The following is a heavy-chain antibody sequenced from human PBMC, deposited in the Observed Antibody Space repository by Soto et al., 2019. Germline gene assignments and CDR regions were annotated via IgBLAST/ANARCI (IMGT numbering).Heavy chain of an antibody. CDR3: ARLGSGWPLGAFDI. CDR1: GYSFTNYW. J-gene: IGHJ3*02. V-gene: IGHV5-10-1*01. Sequence: GESLKISCQGSGYSFTNYWISWVRQMSGKGLEWMGKIDPSDSYSNYSPSFQGHVTISADKSISTAYLQWSSLQASDTAMYYCARLGSGWPLGAFDIWGQGTVVTVSS. CDR2: IDPSDSYS. D-gene: IGHD6-19*01.